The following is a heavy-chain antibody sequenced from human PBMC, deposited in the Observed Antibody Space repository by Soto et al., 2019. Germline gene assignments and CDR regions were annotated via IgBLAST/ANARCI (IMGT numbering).Heavy chain of an antibody. CDR1: GYTYGRYA. CDR3: ERVFIGGDAACSAP. D-gene: IGHD2-21*02. J-gene: IGHJ5*02. CDR2: ISAYNGNT. V-gene: IGHV1-18*01. Sequence: ASVKGSCKASGYTYGRYAISWMRLATGQGLEWMGWISAYNGNTKYAQKLQGRVTMTTDTSTSTAYMELRRLRSEGKAVDYCERVFIGGDAACSAPWGQGSLVTVSS.